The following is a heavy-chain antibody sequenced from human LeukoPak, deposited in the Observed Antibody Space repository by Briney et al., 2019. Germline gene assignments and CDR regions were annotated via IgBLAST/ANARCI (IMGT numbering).Heavy chain of an antibody. Sequence: ASVKVSCKASGYTFTSYDINWVRQATGQGLEWMGWMNPNSGNTGYAQKFQGRVTITRNTSISTAYMELSSLRSEDTAVYYCATRVGTGPSPDYYYMDVWGKGTTVTVSS. CDR1: GYTFTSYD. D-gene: IGHD4-23*01. J-gene: IGHJ6*03. CDR3: ATRVGTGPSPDYYYMDV. CDR2: MNPNSGNT. V-gene: IGHV1-8*03.